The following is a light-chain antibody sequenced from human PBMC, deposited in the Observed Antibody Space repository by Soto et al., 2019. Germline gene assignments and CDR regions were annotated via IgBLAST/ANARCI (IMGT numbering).Light chain of an antibody. CDR2: GAS. V-gene: IGKV3-15*01. CDR3: QQYSNWPLT. J-gene: IGKJ4*01. Sequence: ETVMTQSPATLSVSPGERATLSCRASQSVSSGLAWYQQKPGQAPRPLIYGASTRATGIPARFSGSGSGTEFTLTISSLQSEDWAVYYCQQYSNWPLTFGGGTKVEIK. CDR1: QSVSSG.